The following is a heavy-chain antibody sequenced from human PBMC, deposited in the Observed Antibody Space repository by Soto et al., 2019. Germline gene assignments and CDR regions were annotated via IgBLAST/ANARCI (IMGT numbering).Heavy chain of an antibody. V-gene: IGHV1-3*01. CDR1: GYTFTSYA. Sequence: GASVKVSCKASGYTFTSYAMHWVRQAPGQRLEWMGWINAGNGNTKYSQKFQGRVTLTRDTSASTAYMELSSLRSEDTAVYYCALIAAAGTAGWFDPWGQGTRVTVSS. D-gene: IGHD6-13*01. J-gene: IGHJ5*02. CDR3: ALIAAAGTAGWFDP. CDR2: INAGNGNT.